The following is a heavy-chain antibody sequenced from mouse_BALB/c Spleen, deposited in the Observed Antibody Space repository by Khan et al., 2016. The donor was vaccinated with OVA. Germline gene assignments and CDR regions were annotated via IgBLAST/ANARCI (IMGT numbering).Heavy chain of an antibody. CDR2: ILPGSGNT. J-gene: IGHJ4*01. V-gene: IGHV1-9*01. CDR1: GYTFSNFW. Sequence: VQLQESGAELVKPGASVKISCKATGYTFSNFWIEWVKQRPGHGLEWIGEILPGSGNTNYNEKFKGKATFTADTSSNTAYMQLSSLTSEDSAVDYCARARYYGYGMDYWGQGTSVTVSS. CDR3: ARARYYGYGMDY. D-gene: IGHD1-1*01.